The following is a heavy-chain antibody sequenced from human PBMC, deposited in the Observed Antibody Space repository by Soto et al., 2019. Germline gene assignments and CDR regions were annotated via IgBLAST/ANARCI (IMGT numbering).Heavy chain of an antibody. CDR2: IYYSGST. CDR3: ASFTMVRGVISFDY. CDR1: GGSISSYY. J-gene: IGHJ4*02. D-gene: IGHD3-10*01. Sequence: LSLTCTVSGGSISSYYWSWIRQPPGKGLEWIGYIYYSGSTNYNPSLKSRVTISVDTSKNQFSLKLSSVTAADTAVYYCASFTMVRGVISFDYWGQGTLVTVSS. V-gene: IGHV4-59*01.